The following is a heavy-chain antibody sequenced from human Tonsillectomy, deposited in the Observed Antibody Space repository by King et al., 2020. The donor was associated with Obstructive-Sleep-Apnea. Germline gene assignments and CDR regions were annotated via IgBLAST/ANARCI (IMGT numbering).Heavy chain of an antibody. V-gene: IGHV3-48*04. CDR1: GFTFSSCS. D-gene: IGHD6-13*01. Sequence: VQLVESGGGLVQPGGSLRLSCAVSGFTFSSCSMNWVRQAPGKGLEWVSYISSSSSTIYYADSAKGRFTISRDNAKNSLYLQMNSLRAEDTAVYYCAGWNLIAAAGPHDAFDIWGQGTMVTVSS. CDR3: AGWNLIAAAGPHDAFDI. CDR2: ISSSSSTI. J-gene: IGHJ3*02.